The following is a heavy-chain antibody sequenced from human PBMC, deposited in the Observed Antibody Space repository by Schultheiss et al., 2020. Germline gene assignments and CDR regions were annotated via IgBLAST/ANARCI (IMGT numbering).Heavy chain of an antibody. Sequence: ASVKVSCKASGGTFSSYTISWVRQAPGQGLEWMGRISTNNGNTHYAQNLQGRVTMTTDTSTNTAYMELRSLRFEDTAVYYCARVGAINYYNMDVWGKGTTVTVSS. CDR2: ISTNNGNT. CDR3: ARVGAINYYNMDV. D-gene: IGHD2-2*01. V-gene: IGHV1-18*01. J-gene: IGHJ6*03. CDR1: GGTFSSYT.